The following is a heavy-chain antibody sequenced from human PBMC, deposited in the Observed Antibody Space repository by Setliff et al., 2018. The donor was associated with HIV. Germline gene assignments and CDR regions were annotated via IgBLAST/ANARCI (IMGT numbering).Heavy chain of an antibody. CDR2: IYAGGST. CDR1: GFTFSNAG. J-gene: IGHJ3*02. Sequence: GGSLRLSCAASGFTFSNAGMSWVRQAPGKGLEWVSVIYAGGSTYYADSVKARLTISRDNSKNTLYLQMNSLRAEDTAGYYCAKGRSSSWYNEAFDIWGQGTMVTVSS. D-gene: IGHD6-13*01. CDR3: AKGRSSSWYNEAFDI. V-gene: IGHV3-53*01.